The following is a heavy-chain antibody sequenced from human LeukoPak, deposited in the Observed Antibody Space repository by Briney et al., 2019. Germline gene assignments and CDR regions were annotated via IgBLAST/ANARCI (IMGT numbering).Heavy chain of an antibody. J-gene: IGHJ4*02. CDR2: IDPNTGGT. D-gene: IGHD1-26*01. CDR1: GYTFTSYG. V-gene: IGHV1-2*06. Sequence: ASVKVSCKASGYTFTSYGISWVRQAPGQGLEWMGRIDPNTGGTKSAKNFQGRVTMTRDTSISTAYMALSGLRPDDTAVYYCASLYDIVGTTVDYWGQGTLVTVSS. CDR3: ASLYDIVGTTVDY.